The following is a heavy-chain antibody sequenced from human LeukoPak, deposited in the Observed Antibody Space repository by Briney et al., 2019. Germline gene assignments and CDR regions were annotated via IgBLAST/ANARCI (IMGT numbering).Heavy chain of an antibody. Sequence: SVKVSCKASGGTFSSYATSWVRQAPGQGLEWMGRIIPIFGTANYAQKFQGRVTIITDESTSTAYMELSSLRSEDTAVYYCARGGGFLESQWFDPWRQGTLVTVSS. CDR3: ARGGGFLESQWFDP. D-gene: IGHD3-3*01. CDR1: GGTFSSYA. CDR2: IIPIFGTA. V-gene: IGHV1-69*05. J-gene: IGHJ5*02.